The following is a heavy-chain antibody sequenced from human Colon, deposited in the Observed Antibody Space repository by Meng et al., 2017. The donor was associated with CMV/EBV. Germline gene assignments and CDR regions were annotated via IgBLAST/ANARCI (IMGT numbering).Heavy chain of an antibody. CDR1: GFSFSSHV. CDR3: ARVVGAPGWFDP. D-gene: IGHD1-26*01. V-gene: IGHV3-30*03. Sequence: CEGAGFSFSSHVMNWVRQSPGKGLEWVAVISKDGNNKYYADSVKGRFTISRDNSKNILYLQINSLRDDDTAVYHCARVVGAPGWFDPWGQGTLVTVSS. CDR2: ISKDGNNK. J-gene: IGHJ5*02.